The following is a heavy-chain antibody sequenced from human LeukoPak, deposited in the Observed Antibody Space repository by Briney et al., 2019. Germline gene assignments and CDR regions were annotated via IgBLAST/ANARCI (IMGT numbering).Heavy chain of an antibody. V-gene: IGHV3-21*01. Sequence: TGGSLRLSCAASGFTFSSYSMNWVRQAPGKGLEWVSSISSSSSYIYYADSVKGRFTISRDNAKNSLYLQMNSLRAEDTAVYYCAGSILTGYPNFDYWGQGTLVTVSS. CDR3: AGSILTGYPNFDY. CDR1: GFTFSSYS. CDR2: ISSSSSYI. D-gene: IGHD3-9*01. J-gene: IGHJ4*02.